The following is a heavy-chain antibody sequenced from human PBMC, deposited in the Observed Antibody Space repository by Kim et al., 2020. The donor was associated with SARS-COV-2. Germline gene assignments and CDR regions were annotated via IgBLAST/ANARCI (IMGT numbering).Heavy chain of an antibody. CDR3: VRERSN. Sequence: GGSLRLSCAASGFSFSDYYMTWIRQAPGKGLEWVAYINSDGSSTDYADSVNGRFTISRDSAKRSVSLQMNSLTPEDTAVYYCVRERSNWGQGTLVTVSP. D-gene: IGHD1-26*01. V-gene: IGHV3-11*01. CDR2: INSDGSST. J-gene: IGHJ4*02. CDR1: GFSFSDYY.